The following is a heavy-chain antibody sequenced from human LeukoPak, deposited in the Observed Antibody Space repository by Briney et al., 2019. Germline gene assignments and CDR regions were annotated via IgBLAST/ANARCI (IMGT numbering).Heavy chain of an antibody. J-gene: IGHJ6*02. D-gene: IGHD4-17*01. Sequence: GGSLRLSCAASGFTFSSYWMHWVRQAPGKGLVRVSRINSDGSSTSYADSVKGRFTISRDNAKNTLYLQMNSLRAEDTAVYYCAREDGDYENYYYYGMDVWGQGTTVTVSS. CDR2: INSDGSST. CDR3: AREDGDYENYYYYGMDV. CDR1: GFTFSSYW. V-gene: IGHV3-74*01.